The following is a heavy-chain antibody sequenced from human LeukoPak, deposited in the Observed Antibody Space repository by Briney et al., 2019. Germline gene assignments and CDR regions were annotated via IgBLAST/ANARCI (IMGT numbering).Heavy chain of an antibody. V-gene: IGHV1-69*06. D-gene: IGHD2-2*01. CDR2: IIPIFGTA. CDR3: ARENCSSTSCWFDP. J-gene: IGHJ5*02. CDR1: GGTFSSYA. Sequence: SVKVSCKASGGTFSSYAISWVRQAPEQGLEWMGGIIPIFGTANYAQKFQGRVTITADKSTSTAYMELSSLRSEDTAVYYCARENCSSTSCWFDPWGQGTLVTVSS.